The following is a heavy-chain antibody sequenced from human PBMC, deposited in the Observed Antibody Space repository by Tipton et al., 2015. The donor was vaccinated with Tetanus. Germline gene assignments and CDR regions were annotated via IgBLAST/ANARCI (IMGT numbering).Heavy chain of an antibody. CDR1: GGTFSTYA. J-gene: IGHJ4*02. CDR3: ARDVVGATGWFDY. Sequence: QLVQSGPEVKKPGSSVKVSCKASGGTFSTYAISWVRQAPGQGLEWMGIINPSGGSTSYAQKFQGRVTMTRDTSTSTVYMELSSLRSEDTAVYYCARDVVGATGWFDYWGQGTLVTVSS. D-gene: IGHD1-26*01. CDR2: INPSGGST. V-gene: IGHV1-46*01.